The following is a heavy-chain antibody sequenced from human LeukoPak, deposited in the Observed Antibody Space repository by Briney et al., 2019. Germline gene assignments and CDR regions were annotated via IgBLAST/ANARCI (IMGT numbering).Heavy chain of an antibody. D-gene: IGHD3-10*01. CDR2: VKKDASEK. CDR1: GFTFSNNW. J-gene: IGHJ4*02. V-gene: IGHV3-7*01. CDR3: ARGRGQGGY. Sequence: GGSLRLSCAASGFTFSNNWMTWVRQAPGKGLEWVASVKKDASEKYYVDSVKGRFTISRDNAKNSLYLQMNSLRAEDTAVYYCARGRGQGGYWGQGTLVTVSS.